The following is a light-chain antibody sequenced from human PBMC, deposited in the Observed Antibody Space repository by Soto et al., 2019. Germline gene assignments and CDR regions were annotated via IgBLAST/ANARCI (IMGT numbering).Light chain of an antibody. V-gene: IGKV1-5*01. CDR1: QSISSW. J-gene: IGKJ1*01. Sequence: IQMTQSPSTLSASLGDRVTITCRASQSISSWFAWYQQKPGKAPKLLIYDASSLESGVPSRLSGSGSGTEFTLTISSLQPDDFATYYCQQYNSSRAFGQGTKVDIK. CDR3: QQYNSSRA. CDR2: DAS.